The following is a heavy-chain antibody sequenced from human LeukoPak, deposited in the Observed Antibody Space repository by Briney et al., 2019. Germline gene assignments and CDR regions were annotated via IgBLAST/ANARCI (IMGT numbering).Heavy chain of an antibody. CDR2: IDHSERT. Sequence: PGGSLRLSCAASGFTFSSHAMSWIRQSPGRGLEWIGEIDHSERTNYNPSLGGRVTISVDASRAHVFLNLTSVTAADTAVYYCARGSRNTLAFRQYFYHGMNVWGQGTTVTVSS. CDR1: GFTFSSHA. CDR3: ARGSRNTLAFRQYFYHGMNV. V-gene: IGHV4-34*01. D-gene: IGHD3-3*02. J-gene: IGHJ6*02.